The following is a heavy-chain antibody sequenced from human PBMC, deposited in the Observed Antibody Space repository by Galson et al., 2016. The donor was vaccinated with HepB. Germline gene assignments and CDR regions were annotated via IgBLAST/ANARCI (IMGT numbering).Heavy chain of an antibody. D-gene: IGHD1-26*01. V-gene: IGHV3-23*01. CDR1: GFTLSTSS. CDR2: ISADASRR. CDR3: AKGGSYYPV. Sequence: SCAVSGFTLSTSSMSCVRQAPGKGLEWVPTISADASRRYYATSVKGRFTFSRDESKNTLFLQMNSQGVEDTAICDCAKGGSYYPVWGQGTLVTVSS. J-gene: IGHJ4*02.